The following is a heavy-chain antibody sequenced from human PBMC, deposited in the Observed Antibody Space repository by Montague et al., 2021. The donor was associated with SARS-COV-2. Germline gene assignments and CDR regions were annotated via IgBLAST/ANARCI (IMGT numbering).Heavy chain of an antibody. Sequence: SLRLSCAASGFTFSSYGMHWVRQAPGKGLEWVAVIWYDGSNKYYADSVKGRFTISRDNSKNTLYLQMNSLRAEDTAVYYCAGMLVPYYGMDVWGRGTTVTVSS. CDR3: AGMLVPYYGMDV. CDR2: IWYDGSNK. CDR1: GFTFSSYG. V-gene: IGHV3-33*01. D-gene: IGHD3-10*01. J-gene: IGHJ6*02.